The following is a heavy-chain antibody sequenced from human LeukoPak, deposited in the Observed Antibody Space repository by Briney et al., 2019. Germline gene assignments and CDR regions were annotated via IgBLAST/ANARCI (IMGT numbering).Heavy chain of an antibody. V-gene: IGHV1-2*02. Sequence: ASVKVSCKASGYTFTGYYMHWVRQAPGQGLEWMGWINPNSGGTNYAQKFQGRVTMTRDTSISTAYTELRRLRSDDTAVYYCARDLKGVVVPAAIFDYWGQGTLVTVSS. CDR1: GYTFTGYY. CDR2: INPNSGGT. J-gene: IGHJ4*02. D-gene: IGHD2-2*01. CDR3: ARDLKGVVVPAAIFDY.